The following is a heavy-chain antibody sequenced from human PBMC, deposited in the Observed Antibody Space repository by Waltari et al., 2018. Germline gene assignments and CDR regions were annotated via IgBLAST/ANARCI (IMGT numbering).Heavy chain of an antibody. V-gene: IGHV4-39*01. Sequence: QLLLQESGPGLVKPSETLSLTCTVSVDSLITISDFWGWIRQHPGKGLEWIGSRENSGRTHYNPSPRSRVTISVDTPKNQFSLMLTSVTAADTAIYYCARHDHSEHGDPNWFDPWGQGTLVTVSS. J-gene: IGHJ5*02. CDR3: ARHDHSEHGDPNWFDP. CDR2: RENSGRT. D-gene: IGHD4-17*01. CDR1: VDSLITISDF.